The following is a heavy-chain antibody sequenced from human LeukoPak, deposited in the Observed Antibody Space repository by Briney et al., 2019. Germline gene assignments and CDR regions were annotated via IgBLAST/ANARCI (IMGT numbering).Heavy chain of an antibody. CDR2: VNPHSGGT. CDR3: ARDRSSQYNGNYAF. V-gene: IGHV1-2*02. Sequence: GASVKVSCKTSGYTFTDYYIHWVRQAPGQGLEFMGWVNPHSGGTSYAAKFRGRVTLTRDTSTTTSYMDLSSLTSDDTAVYYCARDRSSQYNGNYAFWGQGALVTVSS. D-gene: IGHD5-12*01. CDR1: GYTFTDYY. J-gene: IGHJ4*02.